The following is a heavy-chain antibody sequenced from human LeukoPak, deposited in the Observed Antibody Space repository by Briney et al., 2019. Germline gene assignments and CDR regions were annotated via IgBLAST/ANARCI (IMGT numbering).Heavy chain of an antibody. Sequence: PGGSLRLSCAASGFTFSSYGMHWVRHAPGKGLECVAFIRYDGRNKYYADSVKGRFTISRDNSKNTLYLQMNSLRAEDTAVYYCAKGDSSGYHSYWGQGTLVTVSS. D-gene: IGHD3-22*01. CDR3: AKGDSSGYHSY. J-gene: IGHJ4*02. CDR2: IRYDGRNK. V-gene: IGHV3-30*02. CDR1: GFTFSSYG.